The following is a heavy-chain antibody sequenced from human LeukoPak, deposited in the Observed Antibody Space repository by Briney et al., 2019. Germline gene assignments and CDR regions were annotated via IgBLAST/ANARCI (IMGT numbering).Heavy chain of an antibody. V-gene: IGHV3-30*18. CDR1: GFTFSSYG. J-gene: IGHJ6*02. Sequence: GGSLRLSCAASGFTFSSYGMHWVRQAPGKGLEWVAVISYDGSNKYYADSVKGRFTISRDNSKNTLYLQMNSLRAEDTAVYYCAKVFRYCSGGSCYSSYYYYGMDVWGQGTTVTVSS. CDR3: AKVFRYCSGGSCYSSYYYYGMDV. D-gene: IGHD2-15*01. CDR2: ISYDGSNK.